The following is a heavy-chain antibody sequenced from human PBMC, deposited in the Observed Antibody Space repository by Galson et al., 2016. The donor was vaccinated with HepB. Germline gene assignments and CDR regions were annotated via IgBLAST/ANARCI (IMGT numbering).Heavy chain of an antibody. CDR2: INSDGGTT. J-gene: IGHJ4*02. V-gene: IGHV3-74*01. CDR1: GFASSRYW. D-gene: IGHD4-23*01. Sequence: SLRLSCAASGFASSRYWMHWVRQAPGKGLDWVSRINSDGGTTTYADSVKGRCTIARDNGGNTLSLQMNSLRAEDTAVYYCAAGYGGDFDYWGQGILVAVS. CDR3: AAGYGGDFDY.